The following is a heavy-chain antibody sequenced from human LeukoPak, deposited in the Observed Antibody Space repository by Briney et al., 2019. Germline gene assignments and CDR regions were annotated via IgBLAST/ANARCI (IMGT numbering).Heavy chain of an antibody. CDR1: GFTFSSYE. CDR3: ARGPVTTFGY. CDR2: ISGSGGGT. D-gene: IGHD4-17*01. V-gene: IGHV3-23*01. Sequence: GGSLRLSCAASGFTFSSYEMNWVRQAPGKGLEWVSGISGSGGGTYYADSVKGRFTISRDNSKNTLYLQMNSLRAEDTAVYYCARGPVTTFGYWGQGTLVTVSS. J-gene: IGHJ4*02.